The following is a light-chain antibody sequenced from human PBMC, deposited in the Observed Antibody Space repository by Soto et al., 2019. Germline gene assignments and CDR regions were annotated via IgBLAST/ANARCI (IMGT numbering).Light chain of an antibody. CDR3: QQYSSLPWT. V-gene: IGKV3-20*01. Sequence: IVMTQSPDTLSVSPGERATLSCRASQSVSSSYLVWYQQKSGQAPRLLIYGASSRATGIPDRFSGSGSGTTFTLTITTLEPEDFAVYYCQQYSSLPWTFGQGTKVDIK. CDR1: QSVSSSY. J-gene: IGKJ1*01. CDR2: GAS.